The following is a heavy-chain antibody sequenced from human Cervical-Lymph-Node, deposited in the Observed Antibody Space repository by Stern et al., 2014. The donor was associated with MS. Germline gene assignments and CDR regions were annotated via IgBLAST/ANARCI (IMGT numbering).Heavy chain of an antibody. V-gene: IGHV3-30*18. J-gene: IGHJ4*02. CDR3: AKDRGSGWSLDY. CDR1: GFTFSTYG. D-gene: IGHD6-19*01. Sequence: VQLVESGGGVVQPWRSLRLSCAGSGFTFSTYGMHWVRQAPGKRLEWVARISNDGTKKYYVDSVKGRFTISRDNAKNTMYVQMNSLRDEDTAVYYCAKDRGSGWSLDYWGQGTLVTVSS. CDR2: ISNDGTKK.